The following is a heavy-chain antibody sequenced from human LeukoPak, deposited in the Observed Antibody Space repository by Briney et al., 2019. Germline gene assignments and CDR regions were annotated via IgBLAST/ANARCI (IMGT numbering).Heavy chain of an antibody. Sequence: SETLSLTCAVYGESFSGYHWSWIRQPPGKGLEWIGEINHSGSTNYNPSLKSRVTISVDTSKNQFSLKLSSVTAADTAVYYCARVPVGDYYYYYMDVWGKGTTVTVSS. CDR2: INHSGST. J-gene: IGHJ6*03. V-gene: IGHV4-34*01. D-gene: IGHD3-16*01. CDR1: GESFSGYH. CDR3: ARVPVGDYYYYYMDV.